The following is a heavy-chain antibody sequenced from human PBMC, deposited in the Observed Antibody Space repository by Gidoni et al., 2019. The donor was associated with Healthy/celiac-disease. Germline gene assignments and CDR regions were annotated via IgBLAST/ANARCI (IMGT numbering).Heavy chain of an antibody. D-gene: IGHD3-16*01. CDR1: GGSFSGYY. CDR3: ARGRPLWPDAFDI. Sequence: QMQLQQWGAGLLKPSETLSLTCAVYGGSFSGYYWSWIRQPPGKGLEWIGEINHSGSTNYNPSLKSRVTISVDTSKNQFSLKLSSVTAADTAVYYCARGRPLWPDAFDIWGQGTMVTVSS. CDR2: INHSGST. J-gene: IGHJ3*02. V-gene: IGHV4-34*01.